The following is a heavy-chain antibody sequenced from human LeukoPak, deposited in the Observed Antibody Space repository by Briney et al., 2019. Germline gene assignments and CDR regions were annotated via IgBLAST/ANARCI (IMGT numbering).Heavy chain of an antibody. D-gene: IGHD3-16*01. CDR1: GFSLSGGYY. V-gene: IGHV4-38-2*02. J-gene: IGHJ4*02. Sequence: PSETLSLTCRCSGFSLSGGYYWGWVRQAPGEGLEGIGSIHHGASSYYKSSLRSRVTLSLETPMKQFSLRMTSVTAAGTAVYYCARGGGLVGRSDYWGQGNLVTVSA. CDR3: ARGGGLVGRSDY. CDR2: IHHGASS.